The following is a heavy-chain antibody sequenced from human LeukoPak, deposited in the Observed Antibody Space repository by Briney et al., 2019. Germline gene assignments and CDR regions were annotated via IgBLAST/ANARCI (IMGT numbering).Heavy chain of an antibody. D-gene: IGHD2-2*01. CDR1: GFTFSDYY. CDR2: ISSSGSTI. V-gene: IGHV3-11*01. CDR3: ARDGGIVVVPAAMDY. J-gene: IGHJ4*02. Sequence: PGGSLRLSCAASGFTFSDYYMSWIRQAPGKGLEWASYISSSGSTIYYADSVKGRFTISRDNAKNSLYLQMNSLRAEDTAVYYCARDGGIVVVPAAMDYWGQGTLVTVSS.